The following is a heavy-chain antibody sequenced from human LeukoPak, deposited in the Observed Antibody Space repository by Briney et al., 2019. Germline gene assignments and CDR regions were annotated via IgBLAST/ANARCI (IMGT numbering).Heavy chain of an antibody. J-gene: IGHJ4*02. V-gene: IGHV3-53*01. D-gene: IGHD4-17*01. CDR3: ARLTDYDSGFDY. Sequence: GGSLRLSCAPSGFTVSSNYMSWVRQPPGKGLEWDSIIYSGGSTYYADSVKGRFTISRDNSKNTVYLQMNSLRAEDTAVYYCARLTDYDSGFDYWGQGTLVTVSS. CDR1: GFTVSSNY. CDR2: IYSGGST.